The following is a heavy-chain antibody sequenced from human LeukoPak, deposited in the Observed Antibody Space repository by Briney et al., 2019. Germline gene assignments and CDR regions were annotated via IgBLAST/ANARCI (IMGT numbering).Heavy chain of an antibody. CDR1: GGSFSGYY. D-gene: IGHD3-3*01. V-gene: IGHV4-34*01. J-gene: IGHJ6*03. CDR2: INHSGST. CDR3: ARVPKYYDFWSGFTAKYMDV. Sequence: SETLSLTCAVYGGSFSGYYWSWIRQPPGKGLEWIGEINHSGSTNYNPSLKSRVTISVDTSKNQFSLKLSSVTAADTAVYYCARVPKYYDFWSGFTAKYMDVWGIGTTVTVSS.